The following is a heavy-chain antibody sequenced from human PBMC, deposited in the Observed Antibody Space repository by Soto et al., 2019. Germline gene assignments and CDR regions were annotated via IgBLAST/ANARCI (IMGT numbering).Heavy chain of an antibody. J-gene: IGHJ4*02. V-gene: IGHV3-64D*06. Sequence: GGSLGLCCSGCGLSLCRHSVYWVGQPPGKGLQCVSSISGSGGNIYYAASVKGRFIISRDTSENTLYLQITSLTSEDSAVYYCVKLSGYCTGGSCFSHFDYWRQAT. D-gene: IGHD2-15*01. CDR3: VKLSGYCTGGSCFSHFDY. CDR2: ISGSGGNI. CDR1: GLSLCRHS.